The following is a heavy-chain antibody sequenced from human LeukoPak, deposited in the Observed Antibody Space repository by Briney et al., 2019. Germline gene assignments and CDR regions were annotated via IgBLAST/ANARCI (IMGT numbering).Heavy chain of an antibody. CDR3: ARSTLYYYYMDV. V-gene: IGHV3-43D*03. CDR1: GFTFVDYA. CDR2: ISWDGGST. J-gene: IGHJ6*03. Sequence: PGGSLRLSCAASGFTFVDYAMHWVRQAPGKGLEWVSLISWDGGSTYYADSVKGRFTISGDNSKNSLYLQMNSLRAEDTALYYCARSTLYYYYMDVWGKGTTVTVSS. D-gene: IGHD2-2*01.